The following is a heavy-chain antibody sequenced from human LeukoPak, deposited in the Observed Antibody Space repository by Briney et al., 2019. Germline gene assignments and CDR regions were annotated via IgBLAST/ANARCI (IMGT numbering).Heavy chain of an antibody. CDR2: IYYSGST. Sequence: KPSETLSLTCTVSGGSISSGDYYWSWIRQPPGKGLEWIGYIYYSGSTYYNPSLKSRVTISVDTSKNQFSLKLSSVTAADTAVYYCARETRSTIFGVVMKAYFDYWGQGTLVTVSS. CDR3: ARETRSTIFGVVMKAYFDY. J-gene: IGHJ4*02. D-gene: IGHD3-3*01. CDR1: GGSISSGDYY. V-gene: IGHV4-30-4*02.